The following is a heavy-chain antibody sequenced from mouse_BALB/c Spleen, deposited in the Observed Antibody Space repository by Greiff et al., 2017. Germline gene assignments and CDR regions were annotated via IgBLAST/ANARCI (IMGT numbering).Heavy chain of an antibody. D-gene: IGHD1-1*01. CDR3: ARGTTVVASRYAMDY. J-gene: IGHJ4*01. CDR2: IDPANGNT. Sequence: VQLQQSGAELVKPGASVKLSCTASGFNIKDTYMHWVKQRPEQGLEWIGRIDPANGNTKYDPKFQGKATITAATTSNTADRQLSSLTSEDTAVYYWARGTTVVASRYAMDYWGQGTSVTGSS. V-gene: IGHV14-3*02. CDR1: GFNIKDTY.